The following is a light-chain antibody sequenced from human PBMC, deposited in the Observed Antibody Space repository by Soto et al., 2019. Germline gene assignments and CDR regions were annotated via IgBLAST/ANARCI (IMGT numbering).Light chain of an antibody. J-gene: IGKJ1*01. CDR1: QSVSTY. CDR2: DAS. CDR3: QQRSNWPVT. V-gene: IGKV3-11*01. Sequence: EIVLTQSPATLSLSPGERATLSCRASQSVSTYLAWYQQKPGQAPRLLIYDASKRATGIPARFTGSGSGTDFTLPISSLEPEDFAVYYCQQRSNWPVTFGPGTRVEIK.